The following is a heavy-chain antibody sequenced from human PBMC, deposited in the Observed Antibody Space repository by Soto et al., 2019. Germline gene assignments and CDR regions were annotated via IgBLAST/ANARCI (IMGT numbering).Heavy chain of an antibody. Sequence: PSETLSLTCTVSGGSISSYYWSWIRQPPGKGLEWIGYIYYSGSTNYTPSLKSRVTISVDTSKNQFSLKLSSVTAADTAVYYCARRYGYAFDIWGQGTMVTVSS. CDR2: IYYSGST. CDR1: GGSISSYY. V-gene: IGHV4-59*01. D-gene: IGHD4-17*01. J-gene: IGHJ3*02. CDR3: ARRYGYAFDI.